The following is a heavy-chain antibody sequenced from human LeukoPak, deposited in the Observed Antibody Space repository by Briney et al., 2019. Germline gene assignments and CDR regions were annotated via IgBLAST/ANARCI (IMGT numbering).Heavy chain of an antibody. V-gene: IGHV3-48*03. CDR3: ARGPRDPTEYCSRGTCSPTYEV. CDR1: GFTFSDYE. Sequence: GGSLRLSCAASGFTFSDYEMNWVRQAPGKGLEWVSYISSSGRRIYYADSVKGRFTISRDNAKNSLYLQMNSLRVDDTAIYYCARGPRDPTEYCSRGTCSPTYEVWGQGTLVTVSS. J-gene: IGHJ4*02. D-gene: IGHD2-15*01. CDR2: ISSSGRRI.